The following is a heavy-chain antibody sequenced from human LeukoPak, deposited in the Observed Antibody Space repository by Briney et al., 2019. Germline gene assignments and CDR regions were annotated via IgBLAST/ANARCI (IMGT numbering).Heavy chain of an antibody. D-gene: IGHD2-8*01. J-gene: IGHJ4*02. CDR1: GFSFSIYS. CDR2: ISGSSSYT. V-gene: IGHV3-21*01. Sequence: GGSLRLSCAASGFSFSIYSMNWVRQAPGKGLEWVSSISGSSSYTYYADSVKGRFTISRDNAKNSLYLQMNSLRAEDTAAYYCARGDRLGYCTNGVCYPTDYWGQGTLVTVSS. CDR3: ARGDRLGYCTNGVCYPTDY.